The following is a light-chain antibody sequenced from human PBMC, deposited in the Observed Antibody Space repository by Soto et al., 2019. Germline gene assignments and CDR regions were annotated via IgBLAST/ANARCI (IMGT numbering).Light chain of an antibody. CDR1: QSVSSN. V-gene: IGKV3-15*01. Sequence: EIVMTQSPATLSVSPGERATLSCRASQSVSSNLAWYQQKPGQAPTLLIYGASARASGIPARFNGSGSGTEFTLTISSLQSEDFVVYYCQHYNNWPFTFGQGTKLEIK. CDR2: GAS. J-gene: IGKJ2*01. CDR3: QHYNNWPFT.